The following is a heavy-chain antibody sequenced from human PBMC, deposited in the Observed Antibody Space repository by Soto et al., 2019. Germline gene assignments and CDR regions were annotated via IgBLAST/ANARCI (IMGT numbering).Heavy chain of an antibody. Sequence: GGSLRLSCAASGFTFSDYYMSWIRQAPGKGLEWVSYISSSGSIIYYADSVKGRFTISRDNARNSLYLQMNSLRAEDTAVYYCARDLGYYDRDGYFDYWCQGTLLTVSS. CDR3: ARDLGYYDRDGYFDY. J-gene: IGHJ4*02. CDR2: ISSSGSII. D-gene: IGHD3-22*01. CDR1: GFTFSDYY. V-gene: IGHV3-11*01.